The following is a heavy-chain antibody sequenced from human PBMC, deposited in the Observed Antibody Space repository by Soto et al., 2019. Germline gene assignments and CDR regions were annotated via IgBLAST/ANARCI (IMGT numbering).Heavy chain of an antibody. J-gene: IGHJ4*02. D-gene: IGHD3-3*01. CDR1: GFTFSNAW. CDR3: TTDGYQRFLEWLCH. CDR2: IKSKTDGGTT. Sequence: GGSLRLSCAASGFTFSNAWMNWVRQAPGKGLEWVGRIKSKTDGGTTDYAAPVKGRFTISRDDSKNTLYLQMNSLKTEDTAVYYCTTDGYQRFLEWLCHWGQGTLVTVSS. V-gene: IGHV3-15*07.